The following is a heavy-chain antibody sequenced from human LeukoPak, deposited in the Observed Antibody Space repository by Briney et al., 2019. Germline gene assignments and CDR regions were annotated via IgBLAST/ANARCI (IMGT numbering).Heavy chain of an antibody. CDR2: INHSGST. D-gene: IGHD5-12*01. V-gene: IGHV4-34*01. Sequence: SETLSLTCAVYGGSFSGYYWSWIRQPPGKGLEWIGEINHSGSTNYNPSLKSRVTISVDTSKNQFSLKLSSVTAADTAVYYCARFRRIVATIGYYYYYGKDVWGKGTTVTVSS. CDR1: GGSFSGYY. CDR3: ARFRRIVATIGYYYYYGKDV. J-gene: IGHJ6*04.